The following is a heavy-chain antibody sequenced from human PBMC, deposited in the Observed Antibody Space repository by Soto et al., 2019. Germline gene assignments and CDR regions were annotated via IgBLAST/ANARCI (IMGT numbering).Heavy chain of an antibody. D-gene: IGHD3-22*01. V-gene: IGHV1-8*02. J-gene: IGHJ4*02. CDR2: MNPNSGNT. CDR1: GGTFSSYD. Sequence: QVQLVQSGAEVKKPGSSVKVSCKASGGTFSSYDINWVRQATGQGLEWMGWMNPNSGNTGYAQKFQGRVTMTRNTSISTAYMELSSLRSEDTAVYYCARSLPDSSGYFDYWGQGTLVTVSS. CDR3: ARSLPDSSGYFDY.